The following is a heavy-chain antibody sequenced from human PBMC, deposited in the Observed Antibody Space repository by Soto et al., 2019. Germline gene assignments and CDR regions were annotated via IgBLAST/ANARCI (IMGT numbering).Heavy chain of an antibody. J-gene: IGHJ4*02. CDR3: ARMRSDYDSSGLDY. CDR2: IDWDEDR. CDR1: GFSLSTSGMR. V-gene: IGHV2-70*04. D-gene: IGHD3-22*01. Sequence: SGPTLVNPTETLTLTCTFSGFSLSTSGMRVSWIRQAPGKALEWLARIDWDEDRFYSTSLKTRLTISKDTSKNQVVLTMTKMDPVDTATYYCARMRSDYDSSGLDYWGQGILVTVSS.